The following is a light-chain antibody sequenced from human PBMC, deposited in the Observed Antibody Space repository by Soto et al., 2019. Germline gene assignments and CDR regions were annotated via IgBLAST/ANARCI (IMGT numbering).Light chain of an antibody. Sequence: DIQMTQSPSTLSASVGDRVTITCRASQSISSWLAWYQQKPGKAPKLLIYDASSLGSGVPSRFSRSGSGTEFTLTISSLQPNDFATYYCQQYNSYPWTFGQGTKVEIK. CDR3: QQYNSYPWT. J-gene: IGKJ1*01. V-gene: IGKV1-5*01. CDR1: QSISSW. CDR2: DAS.